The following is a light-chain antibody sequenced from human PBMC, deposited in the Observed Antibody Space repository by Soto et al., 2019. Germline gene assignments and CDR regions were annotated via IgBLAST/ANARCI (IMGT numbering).Light chain of an antibody. Sequence: QSALTQNASVSGSPGQSITISCTGTSSDIGAYNYVSWYQQHPGKAPKVMIYQVSNRPSGVSNRFSGSKSGNTASLTISGLQAEDEADYFCTSYTTSATYVFGSGTKLTVL. CDR3: TSYTTSATYV. V-gene: IGLV2-14*01. CDR1: SSDIGAYNY. J-gene: IGLJ1*01. CDR2: QVS.